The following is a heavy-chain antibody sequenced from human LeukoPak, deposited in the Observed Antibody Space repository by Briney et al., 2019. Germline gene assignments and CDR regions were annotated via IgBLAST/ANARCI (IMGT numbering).Heavy chain of an antibody. CDR2: ISSSSSTI. V-gene: IGHV3-48*01. CDR3: ARDLGRILYGMDV. CDR1: GFTFSSYS. Sequence: PGGSLRLSCAASGFTFSSYSMNWVRQAPGKGLEWVSYISSSSSTIYYADSVKGRFTISRDNAKNSLYLQMNSLRAEDTAVYYCARDLGRILYGMDVWGQGTTVTVSS. J-gene: IGHJ6*02.